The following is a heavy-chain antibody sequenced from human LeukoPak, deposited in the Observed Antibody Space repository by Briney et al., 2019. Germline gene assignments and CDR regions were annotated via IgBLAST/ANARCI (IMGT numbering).Heavy chain of an antibody. V-gene: IGHV4-59*01. CDR1: GGSISSYY. CDR2: IYYSGST. Sequence: PSETLSLTCTVSGGSISSYYWSWIRQPPGKGLEWIGYIYYSGSTNYNPSLKSRVTISVDTSKNQFSLKLSSVTAADTAVYYCVLRYFDWSHDYWGQGTLVTVSS. CDR3: VLRYFDWSHDY. D-gene: IGHD3-9*01. J-gene: IGHJ4*02.